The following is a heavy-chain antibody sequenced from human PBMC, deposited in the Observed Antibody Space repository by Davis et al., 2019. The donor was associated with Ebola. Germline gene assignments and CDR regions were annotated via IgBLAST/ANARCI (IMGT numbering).Heavy chain of an antibody. J-gene: IGHJ4*02. CDR3: VRDFWSDTPDY. D-gene: IGHD3-3*01. V-gene: IGHV1-18*01. CDR1: GYKFTDYG. Sequence: ASVKVSCKASGYKFTDYGISWVRQAPGQGLEWVGWSSTSNGNTHYAQKLQGRVTMTTDTSTNTAYMELRSLRSDDTAVYYCVRDFWSDTPDYWGQGTLVTVSS. CDR2: SSTSNGNT.